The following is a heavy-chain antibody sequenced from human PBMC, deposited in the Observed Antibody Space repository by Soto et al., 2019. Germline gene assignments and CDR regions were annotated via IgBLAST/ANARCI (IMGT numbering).Heavy chain of an antibody. V-gene: IGHV3-48*01. J-gene: IGHJ4*02. CDR1: GFTFSSYS. D-gene: IGHD6-19*01. CDR3: ARDRYSSGWY. CDR2: ISSSSSTI. Sequence: GGSLRLSCAASGFTFSSYSMNWVRQAPGKGLEWVSYISSSSSTIYYADSVKGRFTISRDNAKNSLYLQMNSLRAEDTAVYYCARDRYSSGWYWGQGTLVTVSS.